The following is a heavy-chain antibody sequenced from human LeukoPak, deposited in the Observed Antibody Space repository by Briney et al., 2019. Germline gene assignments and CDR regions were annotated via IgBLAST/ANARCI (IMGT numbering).Heavy chain of an antibody. J-gene: IGHJ4*02. CDR2: IYPGDSDT. CDR3: AARIAARPTAWGYYFDY. CDR1: GSIFTSHW. D-gene: IGHD6-6*01. Sequence: GASLQISCKCSGSIFTSHWIAWVRPLPGKGVEWMGIIYPGDSDTRYSPSFQGQVTISADKSISTAYLQWSSLKASDIAMYYCAARIAARPTAWGYYFDYWGQGTLVTVSS. V-gene: IGHV5-51*01.